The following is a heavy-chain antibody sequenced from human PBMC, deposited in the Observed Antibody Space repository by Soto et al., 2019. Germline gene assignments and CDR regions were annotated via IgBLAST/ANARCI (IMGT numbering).Heavy chain of an antibody. CDR2: IIPIFGTA. Sequence: SVKVSCKASGGTFSSYAISWVRQAPGQGLEWMGGIIPIFGTANYAQKFQGRVTITADESTSTAYMELSSLRSEDTAVYYCAREVFPHIQDTDAFDIWGQGTMVTVSS. J-gene: IGHJ3*02. D-gene: IGHD1-1*01. V-gene: IGHV1-69*13. CDR1: GGTFSSYA. CDR3: AREVFPHIQDTDAFDI.